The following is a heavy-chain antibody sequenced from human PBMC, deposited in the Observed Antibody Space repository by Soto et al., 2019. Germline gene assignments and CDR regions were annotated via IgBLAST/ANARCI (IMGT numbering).Heavy chain of an antibody. CDR3: ARGRGSARDYYYYGMDV. J-gene: IGHJ6*02. CDR1: VWSFSGYY. D-gene: IGHD3-10*01. V-gene: IGHV4-34*01. Sequence: SETLSLTCAVYVWSFSGYYWSWIRQPPGKGLEWIGEISHSGSTIYSPSLKSRITISVDTSKKQFSLKMSSVTAADTAVYYCARGRGSARDYYYYGMDVWGQGTTVTVSS. CDR2: ISHSGST.